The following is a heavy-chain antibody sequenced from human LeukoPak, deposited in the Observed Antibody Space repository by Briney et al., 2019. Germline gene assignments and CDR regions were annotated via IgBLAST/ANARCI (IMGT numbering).Heavy chain of an antibody. CDR3: ARVRGGYCSSTSCSLGFGAFDI. D-gene: IGHD2-2*01. V-gene: IGHV3-7*03. CDR1: GFAFSSYW. Sequence: GGSLRLSCAASGFAFSSYWMTWVRQTPGKGLEWVANIKQDGSEKDYVDSVKGRFTISRDNAKNSLYLQMNSLRAEDTAVYYCARVRGGYCSSTSCSLGFGAFDIWGQGTMVTVSS. CDR2: IKQDGSEK. J-gene: IGHJ3*02.